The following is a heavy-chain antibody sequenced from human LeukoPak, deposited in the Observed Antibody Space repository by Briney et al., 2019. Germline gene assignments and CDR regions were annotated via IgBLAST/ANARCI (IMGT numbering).Heavy chain of an antibody. V-gene: IGHV1-69*13. CDR3: ARSQRRHTVVTHFDY. J-gene: IGHJ4*02. CDR1: GYTFTGYY. D-gene: IGHD4-23*01. CDR2: IIPIFGTA. Sequence: ASVKVSCKASGYTFTGYYMHWVRQAPGQGLEWMGGIIPIFGTANYAQKFQGRVTITADESTSTAYMELSSLRSEDTAVYYCARSQRRHTVVTHFDYWGQGTLVTVSS.